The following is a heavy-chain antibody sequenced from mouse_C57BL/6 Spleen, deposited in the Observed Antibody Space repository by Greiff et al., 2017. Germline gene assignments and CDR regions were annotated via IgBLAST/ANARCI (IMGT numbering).Heavy chain of an antibody. V-gene: IGHV1-22*01. CDR2: INPYNSVT. D-gene: IGHD1-1*01. CDR3: ARHCSSYKYFDV. J-gene: IGHJ1*03. CDR1: GYTFTDYN. Sequence: EVQLQQSGPELVKPGASVKMSCKASGYTFTDYNMHWVKQSHGKSLEWIGYINPYNSVTSYNQKFKGKATLTVNKSSSPAYMELRRLTSEDSAVYYCARHCSSYKYFDVWGTGTTVTVSS.